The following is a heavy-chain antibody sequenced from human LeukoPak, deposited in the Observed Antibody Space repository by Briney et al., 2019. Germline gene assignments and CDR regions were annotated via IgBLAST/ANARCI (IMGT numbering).Heavy chain of an antibody. CDR3: ARGSYGDFRNDY. V-gene: IGHV3-21*01. J-gene: IGHJ4*02. Sequence: GGSLRLSCAASGFTFSLFSMNWVRQAPGKGLEWVSSITSTSGYIYHADSMKGRFTVSRDNAKNSLYLQMNSLKAEDTAVYYCARGSYGDFRNDYWGQGTLVTVSS. D-gene: IGHD4-17*01. CDR2: ITSTSGYI. CDR1: GFTFSLFS.